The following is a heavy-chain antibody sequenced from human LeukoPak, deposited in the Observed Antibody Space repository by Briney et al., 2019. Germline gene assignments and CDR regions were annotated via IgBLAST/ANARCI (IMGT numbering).Heavy chain of an antibody. Sequence: GGSLRLSCAASGFTVSSNYMSWVRQAPGKGLEWVGRIKSKTDGGTTDYAAPVKGRFTISRDDSKNTLYLQMNSLKTEDTAVYYCTTALQWLAKYYFDYWGQGTLVTVSS. V-gene: IGHV3-15*01. D-gene: IGHD6-19*01. CDR1: GFTVSSNY. CDR2: IKSKTDGGTT. J-gene: IGHJ4*02. CDR3: TTALQWLAKYYFDY.